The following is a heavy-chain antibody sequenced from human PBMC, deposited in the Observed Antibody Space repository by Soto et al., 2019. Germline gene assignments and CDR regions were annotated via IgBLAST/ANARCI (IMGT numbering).Heavy chain of an antibody. D-gene: IGHD3-3*01. CDR3: ARGQDTFWSGYLTELYYMDV. CDR2: MNPNSGNT. V-gene: IGHV1-8*01. J-gene: IGHJ6*03. CDR1: GYTFTSYD. Sequence: PAASVKVSCKASGYTFTSYDINWVRQATGQGLEWMGWMNPNSGNTGYAQKFQGRVTMTRNTSISTAYMELSSLRSEDTAVYYCARGQDTFWSGYLTELYYMDVWGKGTTVTVSS.